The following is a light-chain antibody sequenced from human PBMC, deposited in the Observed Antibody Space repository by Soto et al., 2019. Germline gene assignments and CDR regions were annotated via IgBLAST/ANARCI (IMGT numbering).Light chain of an antibody. CDR1: QSVSSSY. CDR3: QQYGSSPGWT. Sequence: EIVLTQSPGTLSLSPGERATLSCRASQSVSSSYLAWYQQKPGQAPRLLIYGASSRATGIPDRFSGSGSGTDFTLTISRLEPADFAVYYCQQYGSSPGWTFGQGTKVDIK. CDR2: GAS. J-gene: IGKJ1*01. V-gene: IGKV3-20*01.